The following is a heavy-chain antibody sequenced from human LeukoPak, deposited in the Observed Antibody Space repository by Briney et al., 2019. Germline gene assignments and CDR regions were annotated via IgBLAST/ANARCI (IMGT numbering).Heavy chain of an antibody. J-gene: IGHJ5*02. CDR2: IYYSGST. CDR3: AREESYYDSSRFGP. V-gene: IGHV4-39*01. CDR1: GGSISSSSYY. Sequence: PSETLSLTCTVSGGSISSSSYYWGWIRQPPGKGLEWIGSIYYSGSTYYNPSLKSRVTISVDTSKNQFSLKLSSVTAADTAVYYCAREESYYDSSRFGPWGQGTLVTVSS. D-gene: IGHD3-22*01.